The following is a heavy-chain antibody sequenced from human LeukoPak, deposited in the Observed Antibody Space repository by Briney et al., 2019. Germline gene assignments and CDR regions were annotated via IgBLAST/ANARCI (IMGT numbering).Heavy chain of an antibody. J-gene: IGHJ4*02. V-gene: IGHV3-23*01. CDR1: GFTFSSYA. CDR3: AKAPYYYDSSGLLRIGY. D-gene: IGHD3-22*01. Sequence: GGSLRLSCAASGFTFSSYAMSWVRQAPGKGLEWVSAISGSGGSTYCADSVKGRFTISRDNSKNTLYLQMNSLRAEDTAVYYCAKAPYYYDSSGLLRIGYWGQGTLVTVSS. CDR2: ISGSGGST.